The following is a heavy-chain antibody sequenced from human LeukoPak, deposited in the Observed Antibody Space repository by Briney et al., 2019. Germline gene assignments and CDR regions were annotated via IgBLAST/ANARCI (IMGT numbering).Heavy chain of an antibody. CDR3: AKGDIVVVPAAMPIDY. J-gene: IGHJ4*02. CDR2: ISGSGGST. D-gene: IGHD2-2*01. Sequence: PGGSLRLSRAASGFTFSSYAMSWVRQAPGKGLEWVSAISGSGGSTYYADSVKGRFTISRDNSKNTLYLQMNSLRAEDTAVYYCAKGDIVVVPAAMPIDYWGQGTLVTVSS. CDR1: GFTFSSYA. V-gene: IGHV3-23*01.